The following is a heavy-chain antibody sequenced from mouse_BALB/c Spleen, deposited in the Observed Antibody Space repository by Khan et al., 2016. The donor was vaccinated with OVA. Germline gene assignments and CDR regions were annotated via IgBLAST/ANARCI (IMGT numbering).Heavy chain of an antibody. CDR2: INPTSGYT. CDR1: GYTFTTYW. J-gene: IGHJ2*01. CDR3: TRDRIDY. V-gene: IGHV1-7*01. Sequence: LEESGAELAKPGASVKMSCKASGYTFTTYWMHWVKQRPGQGLEWIGYINPTSGYTDYNEKFKDRATLFADRSSSTAYMQLSSLTSEDSAVYYCTRDRIDYWGQGTTLTVSS.